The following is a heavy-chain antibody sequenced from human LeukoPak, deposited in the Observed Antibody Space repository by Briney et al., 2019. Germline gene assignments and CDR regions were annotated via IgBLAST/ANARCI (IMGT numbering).Heavy chain of an antibody. CDR2: IYTSGST. Sequence: PSETLSLTCTVSGGSISSYYWSWLRQPAGKGLEWIGRIYTSGSTNYNPSLKSRVTMSVDTSKNQFSLKLSSVTAADTAVYYCARVSELVVAATTYYYYYYMDVWGKGTTVTVSS. J-gene: IGHJ6*03. CDR1: GGSISSYY. CDR3: ARVSELVVAATTYYYYYYMDV. V-gene: IGHV4-4*07. D-gene: IGHD2-15*01.